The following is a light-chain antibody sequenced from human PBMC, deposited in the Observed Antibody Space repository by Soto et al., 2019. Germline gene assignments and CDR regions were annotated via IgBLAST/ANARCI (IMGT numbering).Light chain of an antibody. CDR3: QQRTT. CDR1: QSVSSY. Sequence: EIVLTQSPSTLSLSPGERATLSCRASQSVSSYLAWYQQKPGQAPRLLIYDASNRATGIPARFSGSGSGTDFTLTIRSLEHEDFAVYYCQQRTTFGQGTRLEIK. CDR2: DAS. J-gene: IGKJ5*01. V-gene: IGKV3-11*01.